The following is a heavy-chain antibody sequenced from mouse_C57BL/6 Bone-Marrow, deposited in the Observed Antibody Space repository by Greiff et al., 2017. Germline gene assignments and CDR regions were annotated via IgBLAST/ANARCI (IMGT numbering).Heavy chain of an antibody. D-gene: IGHD1-1*01. J-gene: IGHJ2*01. Sequence: VKLQESGPGLVAPSQSLSITCTVSGFSLTSYGVHWVRQPPGKGLEWLVVIWSDGSTTYNSALKSSLSISKDNSKSQVFLKMNSLQTDDTAIYYCARHNYYGSSPDDWGQGTTLTVSS. CDR1: GFSLTSYG. CDR3: ARHNYYGSSPDD. CDR2: IWSDGST. V-gene: IGHV2-6-1*01.